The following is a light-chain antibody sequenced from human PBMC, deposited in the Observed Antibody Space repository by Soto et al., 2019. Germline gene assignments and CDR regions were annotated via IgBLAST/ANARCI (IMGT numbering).Light chain of an antibody. J-gene: IGKJ5*01. V-gene: IGKV3-20*01. CDR1: QSVSNSY. Sequence: EIVLTQSPGTLSLSPGERATLSCRASQSVSNSYLAWYQQKPGQAPRLLMYGASNRATGIPDRFSGSGSETDFTLTISRLEPEDFVVYYCQQYGTTRITFGQGTRLESK. CDR3: QQYGTTRIT. CDR2: GAS.